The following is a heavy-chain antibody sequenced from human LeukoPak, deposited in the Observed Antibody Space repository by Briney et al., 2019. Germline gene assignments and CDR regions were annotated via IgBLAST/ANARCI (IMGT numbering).Heavy chain of an antibody. Sequence: SQTLSLTCAISGDSVSSKNAAWHWFRQSPSRGLEWLGRAYYTSRWNIEYAVSVRSRITITPDTSKNQLPLQLSSVSPEDTAVYYCARQTTPGYGMDVWAKGPRSPSP. CDR1: GDSVSSKNAA. V-gene: IGHV6-1*01. CDR2: AYYTSRWNI. J-gene: IGHJ6*02. D-gene: IGHD1/OR15-1a*01. CDR3: ARQTTPGYGMDV.